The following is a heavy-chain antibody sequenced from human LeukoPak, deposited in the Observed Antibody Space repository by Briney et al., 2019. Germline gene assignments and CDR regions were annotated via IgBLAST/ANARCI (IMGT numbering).Heavy chain of an antibody. CDR3: ARHGMVAAAGRGYFDY. D-gene: IGHD6-13*01. CDR2: IYYSGST. Sequence: ETLSLTXTVSGGSISSSSYYWGWIRQPPGKGLDWIGSIYYSGSTYYNPSLKSRVTISVDTSKNQFSLKLSSVTAADTAVYYCARHGMVAAAGRGYFDYWGQGTLVTVSS. J-gene: IGHJ4*02. CDR1: GGSISSSSYY. V-gene: IGHV4-39*01.